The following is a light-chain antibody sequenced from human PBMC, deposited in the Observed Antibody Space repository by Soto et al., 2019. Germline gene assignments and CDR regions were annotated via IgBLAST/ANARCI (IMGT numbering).Light chain of an antibody. CDR2: GNT. V-gene: IGLV1-40*01. Sequence: QLVLTQPPPVSGAPGQRVTISCTGSSSNIGSGYDVHWYQQLPGTAPKLLIYGNTNRPSGVPDRFSGSKSGTSASLAITGLQAEDEADYYCQSYDSSLSDWVFGGGTKLTVL. CDR1: SSNIGSGYD. J-gene: IGLJ3*02. CDR3: QSYDSSLSDWV.